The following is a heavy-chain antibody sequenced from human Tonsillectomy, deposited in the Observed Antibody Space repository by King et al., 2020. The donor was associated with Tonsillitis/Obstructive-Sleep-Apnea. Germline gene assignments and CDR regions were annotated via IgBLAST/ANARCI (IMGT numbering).Heavy chain of an antibody. V-gene: IGHV4-34*01. CDR2: INHSGST. CDR3: ARGLKSYPSRYFDL. J-gene: IGHJ2*01. Sequence: VQLPQWGAGLLKPSETLSLTCAVYGGSFSGYYWSWIRQPPGKGLEWIGEINHSGSTNYNPSLKSRVTISVDTSKNQFSLKLSSVTAADTAVYYCARGLKSYPSRYFDLWGRGTLVTVSS. CDR1: GGSFSGYY.